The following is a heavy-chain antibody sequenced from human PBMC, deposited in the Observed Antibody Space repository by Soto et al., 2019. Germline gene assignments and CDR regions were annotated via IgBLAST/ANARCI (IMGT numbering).Heavy chain of an antibody. CDR1: GFTFSSYT. J-gene: IGHJ4*02. V-gene: IGHV3-21*01. D-gene: IGHD3-10*01. Sequence: GGSLRLACAASGFTFSSYTMNWVRQAPGKGLEWVSSISSGSSYIYYADSVKGRFTISRDNAKNSLFLQMNSLRAEDTAVYYCARDILSGGAYPDYWGQGTKVTVSS. CDR2: ISSGSSYI. CDR3: ARDILSGGAYPDY.